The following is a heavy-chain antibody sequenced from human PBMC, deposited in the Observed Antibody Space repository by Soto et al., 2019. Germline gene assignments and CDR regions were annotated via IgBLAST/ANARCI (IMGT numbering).Heavy chain of an antibody. J-gene: IGHJ4*02. V-gene: IGHV3-30*18. CDR3: XKDEYRGSYYLTEQLDY. CDR2: ISYDGSNK. D-gene: IGHD1-26*01. Sequence: GGSLRLSCAASGFTFSSYGMHWVRQAPGKGLEWVAVISYDGSNKYYADSVKGRFTISRDNSRNTLYLQMNSLRAEDTAVYYCXKDEYRGSYYLTEQLDYWGQGTLVTVSS. CDR1: GFTFSSYG.